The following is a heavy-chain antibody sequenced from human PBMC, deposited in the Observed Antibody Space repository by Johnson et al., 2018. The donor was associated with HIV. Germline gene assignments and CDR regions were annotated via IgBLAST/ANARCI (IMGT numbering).Heavy chain of an antibody. CDR2: IYSGGST. Sequence: VQLVESGGGLVQPGGSLRLSCAASGFTFSSYAMTWVRQAPGKGLEWVSVIYSGGSTYYADSVKGRFTISRDNSKNTLYLQMNSLRAEDTALYYCARRAGGLGYCSGGSCQGGAFDIWGQGTMVTVSS. J-gene: IGHJ3*02. CDR1: GFTFSSYA. D-gene: IGHD2-15*01. CDR3: ARRAGGLGYCSGGSCQGGAFDI. V-gene: IGHV3-66*04.